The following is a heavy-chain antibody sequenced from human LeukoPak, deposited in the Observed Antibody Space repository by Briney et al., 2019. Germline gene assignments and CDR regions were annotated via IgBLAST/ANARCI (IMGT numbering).Heavy chain of an antibody. V-gene: IGHV3-7*01. CDR3: ARDRFGGMGV. Sequence: GGSLRLSCAASGFTFSSYWMSWVRQAPGKGLEWVANIKEDGSEKYYVDSVKGRFSISRDDAKNSLHLQMNSLRAEDTAVYYCARDRFGGMGVWGKGTSVTVSS. D-gene: IGHD4-23*01. J-gene: IGHJ6*04. CDR1: GFTFSSYW. CDR2: IKEDGSEK.